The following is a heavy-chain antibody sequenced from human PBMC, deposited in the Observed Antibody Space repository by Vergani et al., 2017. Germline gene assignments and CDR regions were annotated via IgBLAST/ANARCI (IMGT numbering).Heavy chain of an antibody. D-gene: IGHD4-17*01. CDR3: ARGASGDYVSSFDY. CDR2: IRPKTDGETT. CDR1: GFTFSSAW. Sequence: EVQPVESGGGLVKPGGSLRLSCPTSGFTFSSAWMSWVRQAPGKGLEWVARIRPKTDGETTDYAAPVKGRFTISSDDSKNTLYLQMNSLRAEDTAVYYCARGASGDYVSSFDYWGQGTLVTVSS. V-gene: IGHV3-15*01. J-gene: IGHJ4*02.